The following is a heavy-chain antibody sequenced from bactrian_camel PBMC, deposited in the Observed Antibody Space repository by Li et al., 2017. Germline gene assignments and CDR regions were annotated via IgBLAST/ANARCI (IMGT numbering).Heavy chain of an antibody. CDR2: MYSGGGST. Sequence: HVQLVESGGGSVQAGGSLRLSCAASGYTYNRNCMAWFRQAPGKEREGVAVMYSGGGSTYYADSVKGRFTISQDNAKNTLYLQLNSLKTEDTAMYYCRIAENPLSSTPRCHLASWGQGTQVTVS. V-gene: IGHV3S1*01. CDR1: GYTYNRNC. D-gene: IGHD1*01. J-gene: IGHJ4*01. CDR3: RIAENPLSSTPRCHLAS.